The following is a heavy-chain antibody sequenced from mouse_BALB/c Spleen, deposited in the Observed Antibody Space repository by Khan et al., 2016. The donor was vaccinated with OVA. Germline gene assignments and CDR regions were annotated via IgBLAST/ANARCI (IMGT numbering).Heavy chain of an antibody. J-gene: IGHJ2*01. Sequence: QVQLQQSGAELVRPGTSVKMSCKAAGYTFTNYWIGWVKQRPGHGLEWIGDIFPGGGYTNYNEKFKGKATLTADTSSSTAYMQLSSLTFEDSALYYRARRGAARATWDYFDYWGQGTTLTVSS. CDR1: GYTFTNYW. V-gene: IGHV1-63*02. D-gene: IGHD3-1*01. CDR3: ARRGAARATWDYFDY. CDR2: IFPGGGYT.